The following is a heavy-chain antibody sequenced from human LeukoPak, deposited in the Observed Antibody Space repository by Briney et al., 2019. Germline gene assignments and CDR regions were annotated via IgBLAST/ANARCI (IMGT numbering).Heavy chain of an antibody. CDR2: ISAYNGNT. Sequence: ASVKVSCKASGYTFTSYGISWVRQAPGQGLEWMGWISAYNGNTNYAQKLQGRVTMTRDTSTSTVYMELSSLRAEDTALYYCAKSYSPQQMATTYYFDYWGQGTLVTVSS. J-gene: IGHJ4*02. CDR1: GYTFTSYG. CDR3: AKSYSPQQMATTYYFDY. V-gene: IGHV1-18*01. D-gene: IGHD5-24*01.